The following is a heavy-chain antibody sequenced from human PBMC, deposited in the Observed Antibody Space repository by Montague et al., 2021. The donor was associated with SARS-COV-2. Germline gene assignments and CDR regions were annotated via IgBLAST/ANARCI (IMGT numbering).Heavy chain of an antibody. Sequence: SETLSLTCTVSGGSISSSNYYWDWIRQPPGKGLEWIGSIYDSGSTYYNPSLKSRVTISVDTSKNHFSLKLSSVTAADTAVYYCARRGRKRLPVAITIGGFDIWGQGTMVTVSS. V-gene: IGHV4-39*02. CDR3: ARRGRKRLPVAITIGGFDI. J-gene: IGHJ3*02. D-gene: IGHD3-22*01. CDR1: GGSISSSNYY. CDR2: IYDSGST.